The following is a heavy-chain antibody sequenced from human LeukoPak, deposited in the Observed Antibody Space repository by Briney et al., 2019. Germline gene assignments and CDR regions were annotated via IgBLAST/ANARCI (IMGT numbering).Heavy chain of an antibody. J-gene: IGHJ4*02. D-gene: IGHD6-13*01. V-gene: IGHV3-30*18. CDR2: ISDDGSNK. CDR1: GFIFSNYG. CDR3: AKDGAGSSGWYHY. Sequence: PGRSLGLSCAASGFIFSNYGMNWVRQAPGKGLEWVALISDDGSNKYYADSVKGRFTTSRDNSKNTLSLQMNSLRGEDTAIYYCAKDGAGSSGWYHYWGQGTLVTVSS.